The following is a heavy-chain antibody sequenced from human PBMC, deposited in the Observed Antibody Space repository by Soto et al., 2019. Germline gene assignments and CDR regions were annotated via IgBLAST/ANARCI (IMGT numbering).Heavy chain of an antibody. CDR3: AKDFLDIVVVPAATQQITPYYYYGMDV. CDR1: GFTFSSYG. V-gene: IGHV3-30*18. J-gene: IGHJ6*02. CDR2: ISYDGSNK. D-gene: IGHD2-2*03. Sequence: GGSLRLSCAASGFTFSSYGMHWVRQAPGKGLEWVAVISYDGSNKYYADSVKGRFTISRDNSKNTLYLQMNSLRAEDTAVYYCAKDFLDIVVVPAATQQITPYYYYGMDVWGQGTTVTVSS.